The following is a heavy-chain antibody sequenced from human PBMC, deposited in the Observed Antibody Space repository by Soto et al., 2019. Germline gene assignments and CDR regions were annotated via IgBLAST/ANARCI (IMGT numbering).Heavy chain of an antibody. V-gene: IGHV4-39*01. J-gene: IGHJ5*02. CDR1: GGSISSSSYY. D-gene: IGHD6-19*01. Sequence: PSETLSLTCTVSGGSISSSSYYWGWIRQPPGKGLEWIGSIYYSGSTYYNPSLKSRVTISVDTSKNQFSLKLSSVTAADTAVYYCARHMFAVAGLNWFDPWGQGTLVTVS. CDR3: ARHMFAVAGLNWFDP. CDR2: IYYSGST.